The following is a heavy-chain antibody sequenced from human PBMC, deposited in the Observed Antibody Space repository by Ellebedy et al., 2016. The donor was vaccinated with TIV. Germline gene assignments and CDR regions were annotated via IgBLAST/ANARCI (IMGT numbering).Heavy chain of an antibody. CDR2: IIPIFATT. CDR3: ARHRGYYYYYGMDV. Sequence: SVNVSCKAPGDTFTNYAFTWVRQAPGQGLDWMGGIIPIFATTNYAQKFQGRVTITADRFTSTAYMELSGLRSEDTAVYYCARHRGYYYYYGMDVWGQGTTVTVSS. CDR1: GDTFTNYA. V-gene: IGHV1-69*06. J-gene: IGHJ6*02.